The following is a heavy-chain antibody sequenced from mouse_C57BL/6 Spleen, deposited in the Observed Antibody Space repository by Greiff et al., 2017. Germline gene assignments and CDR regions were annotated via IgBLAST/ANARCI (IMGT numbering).Heavy chain of an antibody. CDR1: GYTFTDYN. V-gene: IGHV1-18*01. J-gene: IGHJ1*03. CDR2: INPNNGGT. Sequence: VQLKESGPELVKPGASVKIPCKASGYTFTDYNMDWVKQSHGKSLEWIGDINPNNGGTNYNQKFKGKATLTVDKSSSTAYMELRSLTSEDTAVYCCARGNSLDVWGTGTTVTVSS. CDR3: ARGNSLDV.